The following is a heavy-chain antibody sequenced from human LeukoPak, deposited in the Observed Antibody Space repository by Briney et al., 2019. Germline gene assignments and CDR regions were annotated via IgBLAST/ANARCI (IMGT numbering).Heavy chain of an antibody. CDR1: GFTFVNHW. J-gene: IGHJ5*02. D-gene: IGHD3-3*01. CDR3: ARERPYHYDFWSGYYTGWFDP. V-gene: IGHV3-7*01. CDR2: IKQDGSEK. Sequence: GGSLRLSCAASGFTFVNHWMHWVRQAPGKGLEWVANIKQDGSEKYYVDSVKGRFTISRDNAKNSLYLQMNSLRAEDTAVYYCARERPYHYDFWSGYYTGWFDPWGQGTLVTVSS.